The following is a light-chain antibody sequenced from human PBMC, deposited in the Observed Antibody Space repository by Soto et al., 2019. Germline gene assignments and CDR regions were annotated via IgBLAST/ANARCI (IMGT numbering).Light chain of an antibody. CDR1: QSVSSSY. V-gene: IGKV3-20*01. Sequence: EIVLTQSPGTLSLSPGERATLSCRASQSVSSSYLAWYQQKPGQAPRLLIYGASSRATGIPVRFSGSGSGTDFTLTISRLEPEDFAVYYCQQYGSSPQTFGGGPKVEIK. J-gene: IGKJ4*01. CDR3: QQYGSSPQT. CDR2: GAS.